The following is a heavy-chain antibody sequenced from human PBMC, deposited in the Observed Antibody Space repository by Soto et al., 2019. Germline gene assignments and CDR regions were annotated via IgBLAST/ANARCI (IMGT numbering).Heavy chain of an antibody. V-gene: IGHV3-11*01. CDR1: GFTFSDYY. J-gene: IGHJ6*02. CDR3: ARLDGNSYDSSGYYYYYYGMDV. D-gene: IGHD3-22*01. Sequence: QVQLVESGGGLVKPGGSLRLSCAASGFTFSDYYMSWIRQAPGKGLEWVSYISSSGSTIYYADSVKGRFTISRDNAKNSLYLHMKSLRSEDTAVYYCARLDGNSYDSSGYYYYYYGMDVWGQGTTVTVSS. CDR2: ISSSGSTI.